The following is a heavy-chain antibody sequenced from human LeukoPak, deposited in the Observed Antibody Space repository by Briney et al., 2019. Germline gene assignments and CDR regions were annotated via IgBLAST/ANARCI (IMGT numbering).Heavy chain of an antibody. J-gene: IGHJ4*02. D-gene: IGHD5-12*01. CDR3: ARTLYIVATIWFDY. V-gene: IGHV4-34*01. CDR1: GGSFSGYY. Sequence: SETLSLTCAVYGGSFSGYYWSWIRQPPGKGLEWIGEINHSGSTNYNPSLKSRVTISVDTSKNQLSLKLSSVTAADTAVYYCARTLYIVATIWFDYWGQGTLVTVSS. CDR2: INHSGST.